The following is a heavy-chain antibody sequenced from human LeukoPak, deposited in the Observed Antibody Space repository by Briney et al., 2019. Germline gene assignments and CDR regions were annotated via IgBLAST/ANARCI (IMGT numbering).Heavy chain of an antibody. D-gene: IGHD3-22*01. CDR2: IYYSGSI. Sequence: PSQTLSLTCTVSGGSISSGDYYWSWIRQPPGKGLEWIGYIYYSGSIYYNPSLKSRVTISVDTSKNQFSLKLSSVAAADTAVYYCARDSHRQDSSGYYWFDYWGQGTLVTVSS. V-gene: IGHV4-30-4*08. CDR3: ARDSHRQDSSGYYWFDY. CDR1: GGSISSGDYY. J-gene: IGHJ4*02.